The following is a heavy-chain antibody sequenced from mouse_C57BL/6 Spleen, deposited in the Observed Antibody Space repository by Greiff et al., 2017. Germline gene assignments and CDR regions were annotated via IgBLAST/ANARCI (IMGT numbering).Heavy chain of an antibody. J-gene: IGHJ2*01. CDR3: EGVGCYFDY. D-gene: IGHD4-1*01. V-gene: IGHV7-3*01. Sequence: EVKLVESGGGLVQPGGSLSLSCAASGFTFTDYYMRWVRQPPGKALAWLGFIRNKANGYPTEYSASLTGRFTISRDNSQSILYLQMNALRAEDCASYYCEGVGCYFDYWGQGTTVTVSS. CDR1: GFTFTDYY. CDR2: IRNKANGYPT.